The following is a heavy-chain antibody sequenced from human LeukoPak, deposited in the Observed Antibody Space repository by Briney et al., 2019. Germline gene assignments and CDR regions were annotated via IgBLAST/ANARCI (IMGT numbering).Heavy chain of an antibody. CDR1: GFTFSSYA. CDR2: ISYDGGNK. V-gene: IGHV3-30-3*01. CDR3: AREYGDYAPFDY. D-gene: IGHD4-17*01. Sequence: GGSLRLSCAASGFTFSSYAMHWVRQAPGKGLEWVAVISYDGGNKYYADSVKGRFTISRDNSKNTLYLQMNSLRAEDTAVYYCAREYGDYAPFDYWGQGTLVTVSS. J-gene: IGHJ4*02.